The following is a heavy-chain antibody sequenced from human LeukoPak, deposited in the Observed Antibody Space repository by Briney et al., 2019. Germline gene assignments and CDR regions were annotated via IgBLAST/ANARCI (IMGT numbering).Heavy chain of an antibody. CDR3: ARGAGYCSTTSCSLGY. J-gene: IGHJ4*02. D-gene: IGHD2-2*01. CDR1: GGSISSYY. Sequence: PSETLSLTCTVSGGSISSYYWSWIRQPPGKGLEWIGYVYYSGSTNYNPSLKSRVTISVDTSKNQFSLKLSSVTAADTAVYYCARGAGYCSTTSCSLGYWGQGTLVTVSS. CDR2: VYYSGST. V-gene: IGHV4-59*01.